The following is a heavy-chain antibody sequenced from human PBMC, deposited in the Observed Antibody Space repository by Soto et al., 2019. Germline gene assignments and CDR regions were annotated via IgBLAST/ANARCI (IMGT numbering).Heavy chain of an antibody. J-gene: IGHJ5*02. CDR1: GGTFSSYA. V-gene: IGHV1-69*06. Sequence: GASVKVSCKASGGTFSSYAISWVRRAPGQGLEWMGGIIPIFGTANYAQKFQGRVTITADKSTSTAYMELSSLRSEGTAVYYCASCGGSCYHHQWWFDPWGQGTLVTVSS. CDR3: ASCGGSCYHHQWWFDP. D-gene: IGHD2-15*01. CDR2: IIPIFGTA.